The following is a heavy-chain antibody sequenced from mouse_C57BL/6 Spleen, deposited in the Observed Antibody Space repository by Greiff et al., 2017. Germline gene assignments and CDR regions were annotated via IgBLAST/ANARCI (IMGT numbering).Heavy chain of an antibody. D-gene: IGHD1-1*02. CDR1: GYAFTNYL. V-gene: IGHV1-54*01. CDR3: TRRERTMDYWYFDV. J-gene: IGHJ1*03. Sequence: LEESGAELVRPGTSVKVSCKASGYAFTNYLIEWVKQRPGQGLEWIGMINPGSGGTNYNEKVKGKATLTADKSSSTAYMQLSSLTSEDSAVYFCTRRERTMDYWYFDVWGTGTTVTVAS. CDR2: INPGSGGT.